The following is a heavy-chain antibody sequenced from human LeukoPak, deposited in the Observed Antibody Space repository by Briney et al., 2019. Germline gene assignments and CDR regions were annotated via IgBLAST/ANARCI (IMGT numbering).Heavy chain of an antibody. V-gene: IGHV4-39*07. Sequence: SETLSLTCTVSGGSISSSSYYWGWIRQPPGKGLEWIGSIYYSGSTYYNPSLKSRVTISVDTSKNQFSLKLSSVTAADTAVYYCARARRYSGSYCDYWGQGTLVTVSS. D-gene: IGHD1-26*01. CDR3: ARARRYSGSYCDY. J-gene: IGHJ4*02. CDR2: IYYSGST. CDR1: GGSISSSSYY.